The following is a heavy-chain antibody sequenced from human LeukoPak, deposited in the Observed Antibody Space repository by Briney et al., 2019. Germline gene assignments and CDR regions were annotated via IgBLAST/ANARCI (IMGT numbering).Heavy chain of an antibody. CDR1: GFTFSIYS. V-gene: IGHV3-21*01. CDR2: ISSSSSYI. J-gene: IGHJ3*01. CDR3: ARDWPYYYDISGYYSGAFDV. D-gene: IGHD3-22*01. Sequence: KPGGSLRLSCAASGFTFSIYSMNWVRQAPGKGLEWVSSISSSSSYIYYADSVKGRFTISRDNAKNSLYLQMNSLRAEDTAVYYCARDWPYYYDISGYYSGAFDVWGQGTMVTVSS.